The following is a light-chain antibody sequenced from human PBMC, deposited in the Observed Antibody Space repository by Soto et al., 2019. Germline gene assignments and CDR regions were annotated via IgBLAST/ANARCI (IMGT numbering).Light chain of an antibody. CDR1: QDVSRY. Sequence: QLTQSPSSLSASVGDRVTITCRASQDVSRYLAWYQQKAGKAPKLLIYGASTLQSGVPSRFSGFGSGTELTLTISSLQPEDFATYHCQQLQRTPFTCGPGTTVDV. V-gene: IGKV1-9*01. J-gene: IGKJ3*01. CDR2: GAS. CDR3: QQLQRTPFT.